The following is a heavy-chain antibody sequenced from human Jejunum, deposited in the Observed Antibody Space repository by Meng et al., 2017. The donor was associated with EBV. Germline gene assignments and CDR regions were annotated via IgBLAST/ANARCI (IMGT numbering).Heavy chain of an antibody. J-gene: IGHJ4*02. CDR2: IKSKTDGGTA. CDR3: TTDLGLYASY. D-gene: IGHD2-2*02. V-gene: IGHV3-15*01. CDR1: GITFSNAW. Sequence: EVQLVESGGGLVKPGGSRRLACAASGITFSNAWMSWVRQAPGKGLEWVGRIKSKTDGGTADYAAPVKGRFTISRDDSKNTLYLQMNSLKTEDTAVYYCTTDLGLYASYWGQGTLVTVSS.